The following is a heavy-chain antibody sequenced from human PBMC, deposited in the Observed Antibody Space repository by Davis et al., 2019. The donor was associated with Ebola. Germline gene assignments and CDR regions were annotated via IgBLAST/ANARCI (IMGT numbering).Heavy chain of an antibody. V-gene: IGHV1-69*13. CDR2: IIPIFGTA. J-gene: IGHJ6*02. Sequence: SVKVSCKASGGTFSSYAISWVRQAPGQGLEWMGGIIPIFGTANYAQKFQGRVTITADESTSTAYMELSSLRSEDTAVYYCARNKVVVVPAAIQSRYYYYGMDVWGQGTTVTVSS. CDR3: ARNKVVVVPAAIQSRYYYYGMDV. CDR1: GGTFSSYA. D-gene: IGHD2-2*01.